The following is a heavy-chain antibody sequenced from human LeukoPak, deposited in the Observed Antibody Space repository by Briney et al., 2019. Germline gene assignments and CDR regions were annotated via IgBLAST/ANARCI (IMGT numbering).Heavy chain of an antibody. J-gene: IGHJ4*02. V-gene: IGHV4-39*07. CDR1: GDSISSSSFY. Sequence: SETLSLTCTVSGDSISSSSFYWGWIRQPPGKGLEWIATIYYSGSTYYNSSLKSRVTISVDTSKNQFSLKLSSVTAADTAVYYCARESGSYQAYFDYWGQGTLVTVSS. D-gene: IGHD1-26*01. CDR3: ARESGSYQAYFDY. CDR2: IYYSGST.